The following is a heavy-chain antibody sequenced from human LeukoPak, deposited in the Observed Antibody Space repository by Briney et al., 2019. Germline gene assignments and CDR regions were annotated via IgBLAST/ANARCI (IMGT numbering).Heavy chain of an antibody. CDR2: INPDGSEK. D-gene: IGHD2/OR15-2a*01. V-gene: IGHV3-7*01. CDR3: ARDWFHAIDY. Sequence: GGSLRLSCGASGFTFRTSWMNWVRQAPGKGLEGVARINPDGSEKYSVDSVKGRFTISRDNAKNSLYLQMNSLRAEDTAVYYCARDWFHAIDYWGQGTLVTVSS. CDR1: GFTFRTSW. J-gene: IGHJ4*02.